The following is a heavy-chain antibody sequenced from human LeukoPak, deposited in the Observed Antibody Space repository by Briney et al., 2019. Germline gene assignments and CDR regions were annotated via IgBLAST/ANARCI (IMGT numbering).Heavy chain of an antibody. V-gene: IGHV4-4*02. CDR3: ARFGGFYFDH. J-gene: IGHJ4*02. Sequence: PSETLSLTCTVSGASISSVTWWSWVRQSPGKGLEYIGEIYHNGNSKFNPALQNRVTMAVDKSQNQFFLTLTSLTAADTAVYYCARFGGFYFDHWGLGKMVIVSS. D-gene: IGHD2-15*01. CDR1: GASISSVTW. CDR2: IYHNGNS.